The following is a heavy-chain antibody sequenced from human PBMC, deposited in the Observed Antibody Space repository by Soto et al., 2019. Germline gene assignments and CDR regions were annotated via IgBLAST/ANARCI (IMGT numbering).Heavy chain of an antibody. V-gene: IGHV3-15*01. CDR1: GFTFSDYY. J-gene: IGHJ6*02. CDR2: IKSKTDGGTT. Sequence: PGGSLRLSCAASGFTFSDYYMSWIRQAPGKGLEWVGRIKSKTDGGTTDYAAPVKGRFTISRDDSKNTLYLQMNSLKTEDTAVSSCTTEDYYYGMDLWGQGTTVTVSS. CDR3: TTEDYYYGMDL.